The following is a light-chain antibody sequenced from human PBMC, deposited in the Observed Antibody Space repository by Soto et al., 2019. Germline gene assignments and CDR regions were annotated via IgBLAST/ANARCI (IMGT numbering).Light chain of an antibody. CDR1: STDIGTYDH. CDR2: SFS. Sequence: LAEPGSSVGPPGQWITITCSGTSTDIGTYDHVAWFQQFPGKTPKLVIYSFSDRPSGVSYRFSGSKSGNTASLTISGLQADDEADYYCISYTVSRSYVFGAGTKVTVL. J-gene: IGLJ1*01. V-gene: IGLV2-14*01. CDR3: ISYTVSRSYV.